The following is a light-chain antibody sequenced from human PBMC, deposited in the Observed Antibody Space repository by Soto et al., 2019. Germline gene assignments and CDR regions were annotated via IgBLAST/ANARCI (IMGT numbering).Light chain of an antibody. V-gene: IGLV2-14*01. CDR2: GVT. CDR1: TSDIGDSNF. CDR3: PTWDDNLSAVV. Sequence: QSALTQPTSVSGSPGQSISISCTGTTSDIGDSNFVSWYQQHPGKAPKLILYGVTYRPSEVSTRFSGSKSGSTASLTISGLRSEDEAYYYSPTWDDNLSAVVFGGGTKVTVL. J-gene: IGLJ2*01.